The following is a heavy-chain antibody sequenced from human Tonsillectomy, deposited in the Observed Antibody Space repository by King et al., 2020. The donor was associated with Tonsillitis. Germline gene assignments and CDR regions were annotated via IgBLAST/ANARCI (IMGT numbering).Heavy chain of an antibody. J-gene: IGHJ3*02. Sequence: QLQESGPGLVKPSDTLSLTCTVSGGSLRSYYWYWIRQPSGKGLEWIWRIYTSGTTLYNPSLKSRVTLSLDTSKKQFSLNLSSVTAADTAVYYCAREDYCSSTSCYFSHDAFDIWGQGTMVTVSS. V-gene: IGHV4-4*07. CDR2: IYTSGTT. D-gene: IGHD2-2*01. CDR1: GGSLRSYY. CDR3: AREDYCSSTSCYFSHDAFDI.